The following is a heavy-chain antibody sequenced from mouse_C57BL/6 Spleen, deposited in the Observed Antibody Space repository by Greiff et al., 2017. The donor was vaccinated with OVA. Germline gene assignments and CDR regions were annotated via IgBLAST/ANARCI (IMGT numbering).Heavy chain of an antibody. CDR3: ARSGYYGSSYESYFDY. CDR1: GYTFTSYW. Sequence: VQLQQSGAELVKPGASVKMSCKASGYTFTSYWITWVKQRPGQGLEWIGDIYPGSGSTNYNEKFKSKATLTVDTSSSTAYMQLSSLTSEDSAVYYCARSGYYGSSYESYFDYWGQGTTLTVSS. J-gene: IGHJ2*01. D-gene: IGHD1-1*01. V-gene: IGHV1-55*01. CDR2: IYPGSGST.